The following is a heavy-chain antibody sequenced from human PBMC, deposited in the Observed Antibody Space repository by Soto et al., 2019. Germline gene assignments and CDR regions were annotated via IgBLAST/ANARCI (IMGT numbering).Heavy chain of an antibody. CDR2: SRNKANSYTT. V-gene: IGHV3-72*01. J-gene: IGHJ4*02. Sequence: GGSLRLSCAASGFTFSDHYMDWVRQAPGKGLEWVARSRNKANSYTTEFAPSVKGRFSISRDASENSLYLQMDSLKTEDTAVYYCTRVATYAYYFDYWGQGTLVTVSS. CDR3: TRVATYAYYFDY. D-gene: IGHD3-16*01. CDR1: GFTFSDHY.